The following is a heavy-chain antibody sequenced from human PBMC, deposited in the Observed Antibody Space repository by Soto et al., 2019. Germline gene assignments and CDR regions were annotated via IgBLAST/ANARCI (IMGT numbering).Heavy chain of an antibody. Sequence: ASVKVSCKASGYTFTTYGISWVRQAPGQGLEWMGWVSAYNGNTNYAQNLQGRVTMTTDTSTSTAYMELRSLRSDDTAVYYCARFYASGSYPYDYWGQGTLVTVSS. D-gene: IGHD3-10*01. J-gene: IGHJ4*02. V-gene: IGHV1-18*01. CDR2: VSAYNGNT. CDR3: ARFYASGSYPYDY. CDR1: GYTFTTYG.